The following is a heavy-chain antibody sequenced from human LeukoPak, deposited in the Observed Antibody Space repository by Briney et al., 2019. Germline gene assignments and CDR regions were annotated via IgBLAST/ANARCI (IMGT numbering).Heavy chain of an antibody. J-gene: IGHJ4*02. CDR3: AKDSRRAGIFVVVVAASFDY. CDR1: GFTFSSYA. D-gene: IGHD2-15*01. V-gene: IGHV3-23*01. CDR2: ISGSGGST. Sequence: GGSLRLSCAASGFTFSSYAMSWVRQAPGKGLEWVSAISGSGGSTYYADSVKGRFTISRDNSKNTLYLQMNSLRAEDTAVYYCAKDSRRAGIFVVVVAASFDYWGQGTLVTVSS.